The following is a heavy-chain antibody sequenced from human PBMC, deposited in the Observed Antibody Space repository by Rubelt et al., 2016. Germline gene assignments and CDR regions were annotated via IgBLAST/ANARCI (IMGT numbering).Heavy chain of an antibody. V-gene: IGHV1-69*04. D-gene: IGHD4-11*01. CDR1: GYTFTGYY. J-gene: IGHJ4*02. Sequence: KASGYTFTGYYMHWVRQAPGQGLEWMGWINPILGIANYAQKFQGRVTITADKSTSTAYMELSSLRSEDTAVYYCAREGVSTVTSPDYWGQGTLVTVSS. CDR2: INPILGIA. CDR3: AREGVSTVTSPDY.